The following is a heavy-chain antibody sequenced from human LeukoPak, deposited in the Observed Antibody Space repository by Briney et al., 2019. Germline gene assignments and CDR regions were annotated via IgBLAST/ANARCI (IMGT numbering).Heavy chain of an antibody. CDR2: INSDGSWT. V-gene: IGHV3-74*01. Sequence: GGSLRLSCATSGNYWMHWVRQVPGKGLVWVSHINSDGSWTSYADSVKGRFSISRDNAKNTLYLQMNSLRVEDTAVYYCARGRPHGNDYWGQGTLVTVSS. CDR1: GNYW. CDR3: ARGRPHGNDY. J-gene: IGHJ4*02. D-gene: IGHD4-23*01.